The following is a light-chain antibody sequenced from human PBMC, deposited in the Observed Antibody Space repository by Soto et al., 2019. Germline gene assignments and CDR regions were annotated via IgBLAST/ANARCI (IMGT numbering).Light chain of an antibody. CDR3: QQYHSLPFT. CDR1: QDISHY. Sequence: DIQVTQSPSSVSASVGDRVTITCRASQDISHYLAWYQQKPGKAPKLLIYGASSLQSGVPSRFSGSGSGTDFTFTINSLQPEDIATYYCQQYHSLPFTFGPGTKLDIK. V-gene: IGKV1-12*01. J-gene: IGKJ3*01. CDR2: GAS.